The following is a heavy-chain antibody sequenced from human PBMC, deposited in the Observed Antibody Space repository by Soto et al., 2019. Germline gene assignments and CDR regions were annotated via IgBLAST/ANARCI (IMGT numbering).Heavy chain of an antibody. J-gene: IGHJ6*02. CDR3: ARERSSWQPRNHYYYYGMDV. CDR1: GFTFSSYG. V-gene: IGHV3-33*01. D-gene: IGHD6-13*01. CDR2: IWYDGSNK. Sequence: GGSLRLSCAASGFTFSSYGMHWVRQAPGKGLEWVAVIWYDGSNKYYADSVKGRFTISRDNSKNTLYLQMNSLRAEDTAVYYCARERSSWQPRNHYYYYGMDVWGQGTTVTVSS.